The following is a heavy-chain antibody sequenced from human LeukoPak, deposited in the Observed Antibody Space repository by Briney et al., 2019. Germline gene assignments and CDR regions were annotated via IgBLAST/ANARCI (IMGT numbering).Heavy chain of an antibody. CDR1: GFTFSSYA. Sequence: GGSLRLSCAASGFTFSSYAMSWVRQAPGKGLEWVSPISGSGSSTYYADSVKGRFTISRDNSKNTLYLQMNSLTTEDTAIYYCTTDTRGISVFGLPFNCWGQGTLVTVSS. CDR2: ISGSGSST. V-gene: IGHV3-23*01. CDR3: TTDTRGISVFGLPFNC. D-gene: IGHD3/OR15-3a*01. J-gene: IGHJ4*02.